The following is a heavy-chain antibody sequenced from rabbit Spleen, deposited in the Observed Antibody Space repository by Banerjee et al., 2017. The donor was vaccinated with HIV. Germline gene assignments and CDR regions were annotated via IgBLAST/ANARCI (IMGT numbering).Heavy chain of an antibody. CDR1: GFSFSDRDV. Sequence: QEQLVESGGGLVQPEGSLTLTCKASGFSFSDRDVMCWVRQAPGKGLQLIACIDTSSGSTDYASWVNGRFTISKTSSTTVDLKMTSLTVADTATYFCARDNAGGSYSALYLWGQGTLVTVS. D-gene: IGHD8-1*01. J-gene: IGHJ4*01. CDR3: ARDNAGGSYSALYL. V-gene: IGHV1S45*01. CDR2: IDTSSGST.